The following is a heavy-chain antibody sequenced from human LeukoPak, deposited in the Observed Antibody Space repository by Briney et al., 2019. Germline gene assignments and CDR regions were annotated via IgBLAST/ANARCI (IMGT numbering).Heavy chain of an antibody. J-gene: IGHJ6*02. Sequence: ASVKVSCKASGYTFARYTLNWVRQAPGQGLEWMGWINTNTGNPTYAQGFTGRFVFSLDTSGSTAYLQINSLKAEDSAVYYCARGLRQQLPLYGMDVWGQGTTVTVSS. CDR3: ARGLRQQLPLYGMDV. CDR1: GYTFARYT. V-gene: IGHV7-4-1*02. CDR2: INTNTGNP. D-gene: IGHD6-13*01.